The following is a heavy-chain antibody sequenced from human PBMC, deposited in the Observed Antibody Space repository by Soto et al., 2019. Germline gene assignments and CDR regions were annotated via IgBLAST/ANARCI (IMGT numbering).Heavy chain of an antibody. D-gene: IGHD2-15*01. J-gene: IGHJ4*02. CDR1: GYTFTRYG. CDR2: ITVVSGDT. CDR3: ARSLAWVCPENGCYQSEGNSGIDF. Sequence: GASVKVSCKASGYTFTRYGFSWVRQAPGQGLEWIGWITVVSGDTKHTERVTEKLQGRVVMTNDTSTSTAYLELRSLTSDDKAVQYCARSLAWVCPENGCYQSEGNSGIDFWGQGTLVTVSS. V-gene: IGHV1-18*01.